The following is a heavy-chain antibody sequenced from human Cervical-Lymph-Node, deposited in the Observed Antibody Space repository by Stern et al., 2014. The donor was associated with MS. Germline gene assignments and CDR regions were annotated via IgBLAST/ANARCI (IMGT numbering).Heavy chain of an antibody. D-gene: IGHD5-18*01. CDR1: GFTFSNSV. J-gene: IGHJ4*02. Sequence: EVQLVQSGGGLVQPGGSLRLSCAASGFTFSNSVMNWVRQAPGKGLEWVSSISGTAAGTYYADSVKGRFTISRDNSKNTLYLQMNSLRADDTAVYYCAKVDTAMVSRVVDKWGQGTLVTVSS. CDR2: ISGTAAGT. CDR3: AKVDTAMVSRVVDK. V-gene: IGHV3-23*04.